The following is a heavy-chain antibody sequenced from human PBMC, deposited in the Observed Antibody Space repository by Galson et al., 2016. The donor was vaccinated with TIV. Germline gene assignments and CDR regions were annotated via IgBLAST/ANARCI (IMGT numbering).Heavy chain of an antibody. J-gene: IGHJ6*02. Sequence: TLSLTCAVSGYSISSGYYWGWVRQGKGLEWIGSIYHSGSTYHNPSLKSRLTISVDTSKNQFSLQLSSVTAADTAVYYCMREGSTVTMHHYFGMDVWGQGTSVTVSS. D-gene: IGHD4-17*01. V-gene: IGHV4-38-2*02. CDR3: MREGSTVTMHHYFGMDV. CDR1: GYSISSGYY. CDR2: IYHSGST.